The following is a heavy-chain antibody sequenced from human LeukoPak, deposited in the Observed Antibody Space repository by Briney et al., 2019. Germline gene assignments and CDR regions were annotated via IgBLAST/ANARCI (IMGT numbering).Heavy chain of an antibody. CDR3: ARVRSGSSAGNYGMDV. Sequence: ETLSLTCTVSGGSISSYWMHWVRQAPGKGLVWVSRINSDGSSTSYADSVKGRFTISRDNAKNTLYLQMNSLRAEDTAVYYCARVRSGSSAGNYGMDVWGQGTTVTVSS. CDR2: INSDGSST. V-gene: IGHV3-74*01. D-gene: IGHD1-26*01. CDR1: GGSISSYW. J-gene: IGHJ6*02.